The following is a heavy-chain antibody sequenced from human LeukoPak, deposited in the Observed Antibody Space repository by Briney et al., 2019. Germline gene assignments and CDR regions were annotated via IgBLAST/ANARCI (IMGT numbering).Heavy chain of an antibody. CDR1: GFTFSSYA. CDR3: AKDNYGSGSQFDY. D-gene: IGHD3-10*01. Sequence: GGSLRLSCAASGFTFSSYAMSWVRQAPGKRLEWVSAISGSGGSTYYADSVKGRFTISRDNSKNTLYLQMNSLRAEDTAVYYCAKDNYGSGSQFDYWGQGTLVTVSS. CDR2: ISGSGGST. J-gene: IGHJ4*02. V-gene: IGHV3-23*01.